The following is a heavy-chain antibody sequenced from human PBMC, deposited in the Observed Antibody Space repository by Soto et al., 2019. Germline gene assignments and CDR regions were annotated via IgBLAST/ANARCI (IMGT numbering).Heavy chain of an antibody. D-gene: IGHD1-1*01. CDR2: ISSTTNYI. Sequence: GGSLRLSCAASGFTFTRYSMNWVRQAPGKGLAWVSSISSTTNYIYYGDSMKGRFTISRDNANNSLYLEMNSLRAEDTAVYYFARESDDRIANFDYWDPGTLVNVSS. V-gene: IGHV3-21*06. CDR3: ARESDDRIANFDY. J-gene: IGHJ4*02. CDR1: GFTFTRYS.